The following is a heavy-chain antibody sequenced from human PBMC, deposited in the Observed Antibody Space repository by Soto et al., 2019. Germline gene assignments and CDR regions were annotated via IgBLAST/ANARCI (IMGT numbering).Heavy chain of an antibody. V-gene: IGHV3-48*01. CDR3: ARDPHSSVDASSAYI. CDR1: GFTFSSYS. J-gene: IGHJ3*02. D-gene: IGHD6-19*01. Sequence: EVQLVESGGGLVQPGGSLRLSCAASGFTFSSYSMNWVRQAPGKGLEWVSYISSSSSTIYYADSVKGRFTISRDNAKNSLYLQMNRLRAEDTAVYYCARDPHSSVDASSAYIWGQWTMVTVSS. CDR2: ISSSSSTI.